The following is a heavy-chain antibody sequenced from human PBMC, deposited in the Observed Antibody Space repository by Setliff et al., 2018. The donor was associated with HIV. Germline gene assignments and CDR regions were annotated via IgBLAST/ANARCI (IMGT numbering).Heavy chain of an antibody. J-gene: IGHJ3*01. CDR3: ARDLTTIVTRKVFDI. Sequence: GGSLRLSCEASGFNFDRYGFHWVRQAPGKGLEWVAVASYDGTYKNNADSVKGRFTISRDNSRSTVYVHMNSLRAEDTAVYFCARDLTTIVTRKVFDIWGQGTKVTVSS. V-gene: IGHV3-30-3*01. CDR1: GFNFDRYG. D-gene: IGHD4-17*01. CDR2: ASYDGTYK.